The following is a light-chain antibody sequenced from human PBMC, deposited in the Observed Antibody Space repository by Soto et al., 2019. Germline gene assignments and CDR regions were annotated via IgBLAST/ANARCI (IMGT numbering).Light chain of an antibody. CDR3: QEYNSAPLN. Sequence: DIQMSQSPSSLPASVGDRVTITCRAGQGINNNLAWYQQKPGKVHKVLIYAASTLQSGIPYRFSGSGTGTECTLTISSLQPEDAANYYFQEYNSAPLNFGGGTKVEIK. CDR2: AAS. CDR1: QGINNN. V-gene: IGKV1-27*01. J-gene: IGKJ4*01.